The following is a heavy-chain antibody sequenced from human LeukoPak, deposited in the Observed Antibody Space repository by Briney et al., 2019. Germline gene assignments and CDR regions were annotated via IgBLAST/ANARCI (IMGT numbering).Heavy chain of an antibody. V-gene: IGHV4-59*01. CDR2: IYSSGST. D-gene: IGHD3-10*01. J-gene: IGHJ5*02. Sequence: SETLSLTCTVSGGSISSYYWNWVRQPPGKGLEWIGNIYSSGSTDYNLSLKSRVTISLDTSKFQFSLRLNSVTAADTAVYYCARADPNASGYFYRFNWFDPWGQGTLVTVSS. CDR3: ARADPNASGYFYRFNWFDP. CDR1: GGSISSYY.